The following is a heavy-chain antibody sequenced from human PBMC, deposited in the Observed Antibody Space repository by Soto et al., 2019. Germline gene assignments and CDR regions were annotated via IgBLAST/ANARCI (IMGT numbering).Heavy chain of an antibody. V-gene: IGHV4-4*02. CDR3: ASRDPGTSVDY. CDR1: GGSFTSNNW. J-gene: IGHJ4*02. CDR2: IYRTGST. D-gene: IGHD1-7*01. Sequence: SETLSLTCAVSGGSFTSNNWWTWVRRPPGQGLEWIGEIYRTGSTNYNPSLKSRVTISLDKSENQFSLKVTSLTAADTAVYYCASRDPGTSVDYWGQGTLVTVS.